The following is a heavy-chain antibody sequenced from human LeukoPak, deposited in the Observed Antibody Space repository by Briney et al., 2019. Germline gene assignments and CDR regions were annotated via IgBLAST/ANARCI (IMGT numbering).Heavy chain of an antibody. V-gene: IGHV4-30-4*01. J-gene: IGHJ4*02. CDR1: GGSISSGDYY. CDR2: IYYSGST. CDR3: ARGTPRGTDNDY. Sequence: PSETLSLTCTVSGGSISSGDYYWSWIRQPPGKGLEWIGYIYYSGSTYYNPSLKSRVTMSIDTSKDQFSLKLSSVTAADAAVYYCARGTPRGTDNDYWGQGTLVTVSS. D-gene: IGHD1-14*01.